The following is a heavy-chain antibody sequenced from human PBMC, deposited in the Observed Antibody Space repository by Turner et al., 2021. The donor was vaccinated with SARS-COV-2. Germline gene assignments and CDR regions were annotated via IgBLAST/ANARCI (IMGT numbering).Heavy chain of an antibody. D-gene: IGHD5-18*01. CDR1: GYTFTGYS. CDR3: ARSRYTYGSYYYYGMDV. V-gene: IGHV1-2*02. Sequence: QVQLVQSGAEGKKPGASVKVSCKASGYTFTGYSMHWVRQAPGQGLEWMGWINPNSGGTNYAQKFQGRVTMTWDTSISTAYMELSRLRSDDTAVYYCARSRYTYGSYYYYGMDVWGQGTTVTVSS. J-gene: IGHJ6*02. CDR2: INPNSGGT.